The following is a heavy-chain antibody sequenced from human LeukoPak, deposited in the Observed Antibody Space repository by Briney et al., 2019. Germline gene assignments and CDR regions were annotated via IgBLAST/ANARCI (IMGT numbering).Heavy chain of an antibody. Sequence: SVKVSCKASGGTFSSYAISWVRQAPGQGLEWMGGIIPIFGTANYAQKFQGRVTITADESTSTAYMELSSLRSEDTAVYYCARDRRHYYDSSGYTDAFDIWGQGTMVTVSS. CDR3: ARDRRHYYDSSGYTDAFDI. D-gene: IGHD3-22*01. J-gene: IGHJ3*02. CDR2: IIPIFGTA. V-gene: IGHV1-69*13. CDR1: GGTFSSYA.